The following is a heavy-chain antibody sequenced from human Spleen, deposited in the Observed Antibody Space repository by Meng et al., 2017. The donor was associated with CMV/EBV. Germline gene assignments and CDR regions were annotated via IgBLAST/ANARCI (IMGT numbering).Heavy chain of an antibody. D-gene: IGHD1-26*01. CDR3: ARDVGASRKNWFDP. V-gene: IGHV4-31*02. Sequence: SGGSISSGGSYWSWIRQHPGKGLEWIGYIYYSGSTYYNPSLESRVAISVDTAKNQFSLKLSSVTAADTAVYFCARDVGASRKNWFDPWGQGTLVTVSS. CDR2: IYYSGST. J-gene: IGHJ5*02. CDR1: GGSISSGGSY.